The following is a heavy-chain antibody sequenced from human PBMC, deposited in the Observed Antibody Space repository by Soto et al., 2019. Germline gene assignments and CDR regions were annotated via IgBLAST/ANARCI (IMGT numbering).Heavy chain of an antibody. CDR1: GYTFTSYD. CDR3: ARQVNNGYCSG. CDR2: INPTSEYT. D-gene: IGHD6-19*01. Sequence: ASVKVSCKASGYTFTSYDINWVRQAPGQGREWVGWINPTSEYTAHAQKFQGRVTLTREISTATAYMELSSLTSEDTAVYFCARQVNNGYCSGWGPGTKVTVSS. V-gene: IGHV1-8*01. J-gene: IGHJ6*02.